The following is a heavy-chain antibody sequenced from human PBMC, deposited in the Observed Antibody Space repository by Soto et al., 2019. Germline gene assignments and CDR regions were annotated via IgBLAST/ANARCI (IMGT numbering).Heavy chain of an antibody. Sequence: QVQLQESGPGLVKPSETLSLTCTVSGGSVSSGSYYWTWIRQPPGKGLEWIGNIYHSGSTNYNPSLKSRVTQSVDTSKNQFSLKLSSVTAADTAVYYCARVLPAEGAFDPWGQGTLVTVSS. J-gene: IGHJ5*02. CDR3: ARVLPAEGAFDP. D-gene: IGHD2-2*01. CDR1: GGSVSSGSYY. V-gene: IGHV4-61*01. CDR2: IYHSGST.